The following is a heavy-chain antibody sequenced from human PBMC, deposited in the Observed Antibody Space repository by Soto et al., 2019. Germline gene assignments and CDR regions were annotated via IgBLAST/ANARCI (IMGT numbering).Heavy chain of an antibody. CDR2: IYYSGST. CDR3: ARDRGYSNWYDP. V-gene: IGHV4-59*01. CDR1: GVPITNYY. Sequence: PSETLSLTCTVSGVPITNYYWSWLRQPPGKGLEWIGYIYYSGSTNYNPSLTSRVTISVDGSKNQFSLKLNSVTAADTAIYYCARDRGYSNWYDPWGQGILVTVSS. D-gene: IGHD5-18*01. J-gene: IGHJ5*02.